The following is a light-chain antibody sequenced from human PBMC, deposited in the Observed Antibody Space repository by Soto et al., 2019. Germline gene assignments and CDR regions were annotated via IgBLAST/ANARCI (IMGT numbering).Light chain of an antibody. J-gene: IGLJ3*02. V-gene: IGLV2-14*01. CDR1: SSDVGDYEY. CDR3: CLSPGSLTWL. Sequence: QSALTQPASVSGSPGQSITISCTGTSSDVGDYEYVSWYQQHPGKGPKLMIYEVSNRTSGVSNRFSGSKSGNTASLTISGLQAEDETEYYCCLSPGSLTWLFGGGTKLTVL. CDR2: EVS.